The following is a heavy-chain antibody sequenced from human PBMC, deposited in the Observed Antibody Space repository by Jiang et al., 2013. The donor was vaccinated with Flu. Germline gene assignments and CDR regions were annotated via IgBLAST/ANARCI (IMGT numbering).Heavy chain of an antibody. V-gene: IGHV3-74*03. Sequence: VQLVESGGGLVQPGGSLRLSCAASGFTFSSYWMHWVRQVPGKGLVWVARSKTDGSGATYADSVKGRFTIFRDNAKNTLFLHMNSLRAEDTAVYSCARDRISGSGSLDYVGPGNPGHRLL. CDR3: ARDRISGSGSLDY. D-gene: IGHD3-10*01. CDR1: GFTFSSYW. CDR2: SKTDGSGA. J-gene: IGHJ4*02.